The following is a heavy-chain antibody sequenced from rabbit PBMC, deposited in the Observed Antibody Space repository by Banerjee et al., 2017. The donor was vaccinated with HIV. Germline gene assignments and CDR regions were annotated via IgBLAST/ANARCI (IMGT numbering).Heavy chain of an antibody. CDR2: IYAGGSGST. J-gene: IGHJ4*01. Sequence: QEQLEESGGGLVKPGASLTLTCTASGFSFSGSYYMCWVRQAPGKGLEWIACIYAGGSGSTYYASLATGRFTISKTSSTTVTLQMTSLTAADTATYFCVRDNYTYGYAGYAYAFNLWGQGTLVTVS. CDR1: GFSFSGSYY. V-gene: IGHV1S45*01. D-gene: IGHD6-1*01. CDR3: VRDNYTYGYAGYAYAFNL.